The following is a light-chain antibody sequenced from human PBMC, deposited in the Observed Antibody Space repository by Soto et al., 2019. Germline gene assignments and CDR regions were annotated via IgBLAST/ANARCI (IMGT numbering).Light chain of an antibody. J-gene: IGLJ1*01. V-gene: IGLV2-11*01. CDR1: SSDVGTYDF. CDR2: DVS. CDR3: CLDAVTVYV. Sequence: QSVLTQPRSVSGSPGQSVTISCTGTSSDVGTYDFVSWYQQHPGKAPRLMIFDVSERPSGVLDRFSGSKSGNTASLTISGLQAEDEADYYCCLDAVTVYVVGTGTKVTVL.